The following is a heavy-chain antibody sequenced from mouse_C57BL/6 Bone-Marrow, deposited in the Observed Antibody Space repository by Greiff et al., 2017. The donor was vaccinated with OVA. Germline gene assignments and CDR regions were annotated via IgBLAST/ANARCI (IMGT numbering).Heavy chain of an antibody. Sequence: EVKVVESGGDLVKPGGSLKLSCAASGFTFSSYGMSWVRQTPDKRLEWVATSSSGGSYTYYPDSVKGRFTISRDNAKNTLYLQMSSLKSEDTAMYYGARHWDYGSFVDYWGQGTTLTVSS. D-gene: IGHD1-1*01. CDR3: ARHWDYGSFVDY. CDR1: GFTFSSYG. CDR2: SSSGGSYT. J-gene: IGHJ2*01. V-gene: IGHV5-6*01.